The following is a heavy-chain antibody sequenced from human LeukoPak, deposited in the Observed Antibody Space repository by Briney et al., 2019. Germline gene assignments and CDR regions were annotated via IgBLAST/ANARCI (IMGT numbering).Heavy chain of an antibody. D-gene: IGHD4-23*01. Sequence: SETLSLTCAVSGGSISSRGYYWGWIRQPPGKELEWVMSIYYSGSTYYNPSLKRRVTISVDTSKNHFSLRLTPVTAADTAVYYCATHGGNFDAFHVWGQGTMVAVSS. J-gene: IGHJ3*01. CDR1: GGSISSRGYY. CDR3: ATHGGNFDAFHV. V-gene: IGHV4-39*02. CDR2: IYYSGST.